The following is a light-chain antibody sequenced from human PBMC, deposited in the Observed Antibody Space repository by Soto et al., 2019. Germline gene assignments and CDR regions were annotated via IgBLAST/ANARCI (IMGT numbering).Light chain of an antibody. J-gene: IGKJ4*01. CDR3: QQYGSSPLT. Sequence: EIVLTQPPGTLSLSPGERVNLSCRASQTVSSSSLAWYQQKPGQAPRLLIYGASSRATGIPDRFSGSGSGTDFTLTISRLEPEDFAGYYCQQYGSSPLTFGGGTKVEIK. CDR1: QTVSSSS. CDR2: GAS. V-gene: IGKV3-20*01.